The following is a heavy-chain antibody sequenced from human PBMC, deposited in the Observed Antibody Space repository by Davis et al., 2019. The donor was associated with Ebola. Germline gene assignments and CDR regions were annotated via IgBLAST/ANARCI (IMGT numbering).Heavy chain of an antibody. D-gene: IGHD6-19*01. CDR3: ASYSSGGDAFDI. J-gene: IGHJ3*02. CDR1: GYTFTSYY. Sequence: ASVKVSCKASGYTFTSYYMHWVRQAPGQGLEWMGIINPSGGSTSYAQKFQGRVTMTRDTSTSTVYMELSSLRSEDTAVYYCASYSSGGDAFDIWGQGTMVTVSS. V-gene: IGHV1-46*01. CDR2: INPSGGST.